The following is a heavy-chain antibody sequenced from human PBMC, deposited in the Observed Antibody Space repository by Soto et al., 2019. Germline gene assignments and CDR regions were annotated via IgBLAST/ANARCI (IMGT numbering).Heavy chain of an antibody. CDR1: GGSISSSSYY. Sequence: QLQLQESGPGLVKPSETLSLTCSVSGGSISSSSYYWGWIRQPPGQGLEWIGSIYHSGSTNYNPSRKSRVTISVDTSKNQSSLKLSSVTAADTGVYYCAGHPIRHSGYDSDYLGQGTLVTVSS. CDR2: IYHSGST. CDR3: AGHPIRHSGYDSDY. J-gene: IGHJ4*02. D-gene: IGHD5-12*01. V-gene: IGHV4-39*01.